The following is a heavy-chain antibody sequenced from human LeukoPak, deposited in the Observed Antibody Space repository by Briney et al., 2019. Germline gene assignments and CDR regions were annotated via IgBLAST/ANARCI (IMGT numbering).Heavy chain of an antibody. CDR2: INSDGSST. J-gene: IGHJ4*02. V-gene: IGHV3-74*01. CDR3: ARAADYYASGIFY. Sequence: GGSLRLSCAASGFTFSSYWMHWVRQAPGKGLVWVSRINSDGSSTNYADAVKGRFTISRDNAKNTLYLQTNSLRAEDTAVYYCARAADYYASGIFYWGQGTLVTVSS. D-gene: IGHD3-10*01. CDR1: GFTFSSYW.